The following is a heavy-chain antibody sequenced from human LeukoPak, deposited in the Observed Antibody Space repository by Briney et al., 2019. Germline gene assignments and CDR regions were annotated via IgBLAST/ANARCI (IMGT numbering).Heavy chain of an antibody. Sequence: GESLKISCKGSGSRFTSYWIGWVRQMPGKGLEWMGIIYPGDSDTRYSPSFQGQVTISADKSISTAYLQWSSLKASDTAMYYCARRGYCSGGSCLYFDYWGQGTLVTVSS. V-gene: IGHV5-51*01. CDR2: IYPGDSDT. CDR1: GSRFTSYW. D-gene: IGHD2-15*01. CDR3: ARRGYCSGGSCLYFDY. J-gene: IGHJ4*02.